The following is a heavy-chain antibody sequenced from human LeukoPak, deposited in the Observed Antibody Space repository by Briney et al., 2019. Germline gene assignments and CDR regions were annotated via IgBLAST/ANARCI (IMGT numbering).Heavy chain of an antibody. CDR1: GYTFTGYY. V-gene: IGHV1-2*04. CDR2: INPNSGGT. Sequence: GASVKVSCKASGYTFTGYYMHWVRQAPGQGLEWMGWINPNSGGTNYAQKFQGWVTMTRDTSISTAHMELSRLRSDDTAVYYCARALGYYDSSGYYWPEYFQHRGQGTLVTVSS. CDR3: ARALGYYDSSGYYWPEYFQH. D-gene: IGHD3-22*01. J-gene: IGHJ1*01.